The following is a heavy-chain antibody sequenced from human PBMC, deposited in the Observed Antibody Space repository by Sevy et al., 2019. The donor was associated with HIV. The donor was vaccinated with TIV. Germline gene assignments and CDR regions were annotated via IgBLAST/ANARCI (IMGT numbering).Heavy chain of an antibody. V-gene: IGHV1-69*13. CDR3: ARGDNYYDSSGYGALDI. Sequence: VKVSCKASGGTFSSYAISWVRQAPGQGLEWMGGIIPIFGTANYAQKFQGRVTITADESTSTAYMELSSLRSEDTAVYYCARGDNYYDSSGYGALDIWGQGTMVTVSS. CDR2: IIPIFGTA. CDR1: GGTFSSYA. D-gene: IGHD3-22*01. J-gene: IGHJ3*02.